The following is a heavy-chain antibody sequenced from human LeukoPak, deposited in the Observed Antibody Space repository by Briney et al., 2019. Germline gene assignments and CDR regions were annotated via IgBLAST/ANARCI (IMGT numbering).Heavy chain of an antibody. V-gene: IGHV3-48*03. D-gene: IGHD6-13*01. CDR1: GFTFSSYE. J-gene: IGHJ4*02. Sequence: QPGGSLRLSCAASGFTFSSYEMNWVRQAPGKGLGWVAYISSSGSTIYYADSVKGRFTISRDNAKNSLYLQMNSLTAEDTAVYYCARDKWYSSSWFPCDYWGQGTLVTVSS. CDR2: ISSSGSTI. CDR3: ARDKWYSSSWFPCDY.